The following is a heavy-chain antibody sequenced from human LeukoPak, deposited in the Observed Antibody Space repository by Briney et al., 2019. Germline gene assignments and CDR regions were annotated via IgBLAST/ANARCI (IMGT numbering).Heavy chain of an antibody. CDR3: ARTLYCIGATCYSPELFHS. D-gene: IGHD2-15*01. CDR1: GYSIISGYH. CDR2: IFHSGDT. V-gene: IGHV4-38-2*02. Sequence: SETLSRTCTASGYSIISGYHWRWIQQSPGKGLEWSGRIFHSGDTYYHPSLKSRVTISVDTSKNQFSLKLLSLTAADYAVYYCARTLYCIGATCYSPELFHSWGQGTLVTVSS. J-gene: IGHJ4*02.